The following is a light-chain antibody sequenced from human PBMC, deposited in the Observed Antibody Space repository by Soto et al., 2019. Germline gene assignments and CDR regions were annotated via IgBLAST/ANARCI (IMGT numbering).Light chain of an antibody. CDR2: GAS. J-gene: IGKJ1*01. CDR1: QSVSSN. Sequence: EIVMTQSPATLSVSPGEGATLSCRASQSVSSNLAWYQQKPGQAPGLLIYGASTRATGIPARFSGSGSGTDYTLTIRGLQRENFPVYYVQQYTNWPRTLCKGTKGQI. CDR3: QQYTNWPRT. V-gene: IGKV3-15*01.